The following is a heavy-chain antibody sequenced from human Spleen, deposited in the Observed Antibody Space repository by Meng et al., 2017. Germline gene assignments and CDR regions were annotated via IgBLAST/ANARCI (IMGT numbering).Heavy chain of an antibody. CDR3: ARLQYISGSGWSDFDY. J-gene: IGHJ4*02. D-gene: IGHD6-19*01. CDR1: GYSFTSNW. Sequence: KVSCKASGYSFTSNWIAWVRQMPGKGLEWMGIIYPDDSDTRYGPSFQGQVTISADKSISAAYLLWSSLRASDTAMYYCARLQYISGSGWSDFDYWGQGTLVTVSS. V-gene: IGHV5-51*01. CDR2: IYPDDSDT.